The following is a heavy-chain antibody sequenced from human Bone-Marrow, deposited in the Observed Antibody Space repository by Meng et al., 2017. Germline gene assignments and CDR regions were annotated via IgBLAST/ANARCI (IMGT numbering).Heavy chain of an antibody. V-gene: IGHV4-31*01. CDR3: ARDIRQGGNIWFDP. Sequence: QVQRQGSGPGLLKPSQTLSLTCTVSGGSISSGGYYWSWIRQHPGKGLEWIGYIYYSGTTYYNPSLSSLVTISVDTSKNQFSLNLSSVTAADTAVYYCARDIRQGGNIWFDPWGQGTLVTVSS. CDR1: GGSISSGGYY. CDR2: IYYSGTT. J-gene: IGHJ5*02. D-gene: IGHD3-16*01.